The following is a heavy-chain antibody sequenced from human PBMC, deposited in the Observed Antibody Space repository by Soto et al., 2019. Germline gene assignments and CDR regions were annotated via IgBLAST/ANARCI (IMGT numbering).Heavy chain of an antibody. CDR3: ARIPGRRQAARPKSYFDY. D-gene: IGHD6-6*01. CDR2: INHSGST. CDR1: GGSFSGYY. Sequence: SETLSLTCAVYGGSFSGYYWSWIRQPPGKGLEWIGEINHSGSTNYNPSLKSRVTISVDTSKNQFSLKLSSVTAADTAVYYCARIPGRRQAARPKSYFDYWGQGTLVTVSS. J-gene: IGHJ4*02. V-gene: IGHV4-34*01.